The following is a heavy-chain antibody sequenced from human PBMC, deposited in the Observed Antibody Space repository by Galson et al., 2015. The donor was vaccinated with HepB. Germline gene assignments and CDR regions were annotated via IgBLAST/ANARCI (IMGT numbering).Heavy chain of an antibody. CDR1: GYTFNGYY. Sequence: SVKVSCKASGYTFNGYYMHWVRQAPGQGLEWMGCINTNSGGTNYAQKFQGWVTMTRDTSISTAYMELSRLRSDDTAVYYCARDSGSGWYLYYFDYWCPGTLVTVSS. CDR2: INTNSGGT. V-gene: IGHV1-2*04. J-gene: IGHJ4*02. CDR3: ARDSGSGWYLYYFDY. D-gene: IGHD6-19*01.